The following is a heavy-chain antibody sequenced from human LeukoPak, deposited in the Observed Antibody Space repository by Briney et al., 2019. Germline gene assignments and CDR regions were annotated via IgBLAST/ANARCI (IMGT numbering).Heavy chain of an antibody. CDR1: GGSIGSHC. D-gene: IGHD2-21*01. CDR3: AGGLWSYYYMDV. CDR2: IYYSGST. J-gene: IGHJ6*03. Sequence: SETLSLTCTVSGGSIGSHCWSWIRQPPGKGLEWIGYIYYSGSTNYNPSLKSRVTISVDTSKNHFSLKLSSVTAADTAVYYCAGGLWSYYYMDVWGKGTTVTVSS. V-gene: IGHV4-59*11.